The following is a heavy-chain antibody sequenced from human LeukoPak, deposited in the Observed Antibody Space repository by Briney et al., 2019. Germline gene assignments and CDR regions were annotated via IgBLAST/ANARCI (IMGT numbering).Heavy chain of an antibody. Sequence: PSGTLSLTCAVSGGSISSSNWWSWVRQAPGKGLEWVSSISTSSSYIYYADSVKGRFTISRDNAKNSLYLQMNSLRAEDTAVYYCARVPMVRGIAIAEADYWGQGTLVTVSS. D-gene: IGHD3-10*01. CDR2: ISTSSSYI. J-gene: IGHJ4*02. V-gene: IGHV3-21*01. CDR1: GGSISSSN. CDR3: ARVPMVRGIAIAEADY.